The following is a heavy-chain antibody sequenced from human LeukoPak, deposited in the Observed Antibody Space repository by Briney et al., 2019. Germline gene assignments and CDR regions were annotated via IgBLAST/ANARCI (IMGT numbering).Heavy chain of an antibody. D-gene: IGHD6-13*01. CDR2: IYTSGST. J-gene: IGHJ4*02. CDR3: ARDDEQQLSGFDY. Sequence: KPSETLSLTCTVSGGSISSGSYYWSWIRQPAGKGLEWIGRIYTSGSTNYNPSLKSRVTISVDTSKNQFSLKLSSVTAADTAVYYCARDDEQQLSGFDYWGQGTLVTVSS. CDR1: GGSISSGSYY. V-gene: IGHV4-61*02.